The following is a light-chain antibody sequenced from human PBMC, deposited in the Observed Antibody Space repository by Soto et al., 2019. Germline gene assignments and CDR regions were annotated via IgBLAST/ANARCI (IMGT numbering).Light chain of an antibody. CDR1: QSVSSN. J-gene: IGKJ5*01. Sequence: EIVMTQSPVTLSVSPGERVTLSCRASQSVSSNLAWYHQKPGQAPRLLISDASNRATGIPDRFSGTGSGTDFTLTISRLEPGDFAVYYCQQYAVSPITFGQGTRLEIK. V-gene: IGKV3-20*01. CDR3: QQYAVSPIT. CDR2: DAS.